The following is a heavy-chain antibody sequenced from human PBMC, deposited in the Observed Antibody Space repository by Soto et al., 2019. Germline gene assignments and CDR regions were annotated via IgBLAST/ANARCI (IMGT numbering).Heavy chain of an antibody. CDR2: TYYRSKWYN. V-gene: IGHV6-1*01. CDR3: AREVASPPTPAYYYYGMHV. D-gene: IGHD2-15*01. J-gene: IGHJ6*02. Sequence: PSQTLSLTCVISGDSVSSNSAAWNWIRQSPSRGLEWLGRTYYRSKWYNDYAVSVKSRITINPDTSKNQFSLQLNSATPEDTAVYYCAREVASPPTPAYYYYGMHVWGQGTMVTVSS. CDR1: GDSVSSNSAA.